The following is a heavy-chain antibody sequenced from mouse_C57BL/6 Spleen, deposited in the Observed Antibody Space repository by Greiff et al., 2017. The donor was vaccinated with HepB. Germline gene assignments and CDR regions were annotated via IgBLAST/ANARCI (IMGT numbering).Heavy chain of an antibody. J-gene: IGHJ3*01. V-gene: IGHV3-6*01. Sequence: EVKLMESGPGLVKPSQSLSLTCSVTGYSITSGYYWNWIRQFPGNKLEWMGYISYDGSNNYNPSLKNRISITRDTSKNQFFLKLNSVTTEDTATYYCARRDGSSSWFAYWGQGTLVTVSA. CDR3: ARRDGSSSWFAY. CDR2: ISYDGSN. CDR1: GYSITSGYY. D-gene: IGHD1-1*01.